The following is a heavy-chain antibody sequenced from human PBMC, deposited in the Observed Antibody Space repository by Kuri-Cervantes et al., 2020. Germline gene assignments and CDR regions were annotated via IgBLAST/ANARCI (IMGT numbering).Heavy chain of an antibody. CDR3: ARLGVLITYYYGMDV. V-gene: IGHV3-48*01. CDR1: GFTFSSYS. Sequence: GESLKISCAASGFTFSSYSMNWVRQAPGKGLEWVSYISSSSSTIYYADSVKGRFTISRDNAKNSLYLQMNSLRAEDTAVYYCARLGVLITYYYGMDVWGQGTTVTVSS. J-gene: IGHJ6*02. CDR2: ISSSSSTI.